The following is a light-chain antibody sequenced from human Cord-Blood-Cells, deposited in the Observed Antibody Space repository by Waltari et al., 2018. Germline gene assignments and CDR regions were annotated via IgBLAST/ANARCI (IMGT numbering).Light chain of an antibody. J-gene: IGLJ3*02. CDR1: SSDVGSYNL. CDR3: CSYAGSSTVV. Sequence: QSALTQPASVSGSPGQSITISCTGTSSDVGSYNLVSWYQQHPGKAPKLMIYEGSKRRSGLSNRCSGSKSGNTASLTISGRQAEDEADYYCCSYAGSSTVVFGGGTKLTVL. CDR2: EGS. V-gene: IGLV2-23*01.